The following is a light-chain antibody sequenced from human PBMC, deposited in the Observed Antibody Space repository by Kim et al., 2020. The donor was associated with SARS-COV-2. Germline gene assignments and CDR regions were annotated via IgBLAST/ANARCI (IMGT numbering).Light chain of an antibody. CDR1: SSDVGGYNY. CDR2: DVS. J-gene: IGLJ3*02. Sequence: GQSITITYTGTSSDVGGYNYVAWYQQHPGKAPKLMIYDVSNRPSWVSNRFSGSKSGNTASLTISGLQAEDEADYYCSSYTSSSTLVFGGGTQLTVL. V-gene: IGLV2-14*03. CDR3: SSYTSSSTLV.